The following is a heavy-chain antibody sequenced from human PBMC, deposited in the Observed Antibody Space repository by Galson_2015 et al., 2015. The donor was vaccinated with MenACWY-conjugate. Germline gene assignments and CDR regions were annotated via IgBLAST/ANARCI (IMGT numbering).Heavy chain of an antibody. Sequence: SLRLSCAASGFALSNYWVTWVRQAPGKGLEWVANINQDGTKKNYVDSVKGRFSLSRDNTKGSVFLQMSSLRAEDTAVYYCAIDASPKYNGVWYEVFYMWGQGTRVSGSS. J-gene: IGHJ3*02. V-gene: IGHV3-7*03. D-gene: IGHD6-19*01. CDR2: INQDGTKK. CDR3: AIDASPKYNGVWYEVFYM. CDR1: GFALSNYW.